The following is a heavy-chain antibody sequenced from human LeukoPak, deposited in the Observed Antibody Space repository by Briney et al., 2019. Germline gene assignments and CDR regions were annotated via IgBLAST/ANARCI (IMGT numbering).Heavy chain of an antibody. D-gene: IGHD1-26*01. V-gene: IGHV3-21*01. CDR3: ASQAGAVRY. CDR2: ISSSSSYI. CDR1: GFTFSSYS. J-gene: IGHJ4*02. Sequence: GGSLRLSCAASGFTFSSYSMNWVRQAPGKGLEWVSSISSSSSYIYYADSVEGRFTISRDNAKNSLYLQMNSLRAEDTAVYYCASQAGAVRYWGQGTLVTVSS.